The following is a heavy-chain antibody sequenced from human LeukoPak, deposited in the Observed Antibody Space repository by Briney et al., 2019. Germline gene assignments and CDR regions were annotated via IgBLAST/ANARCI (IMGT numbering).Heavy chain of an antibody. CDR1: GFTFSSYA. CDR2: ISGSGGST. J-gene: IGHJ4*02. CDR3: AKDVLEWLPILRGYFDY. V-gene: IGHV3-23*01. Sequence: GGSLRLSCAASGFTFSSYAMSWVRQAPGKGLEWVSAISGSGGSTYYADSGKGRFTISRDNSKNTLYLQMNSLRAEDTAVYYCAKDVLEWLPILRGYFDYWGQGTLVTVSS. D-gene: IGHD3-3*01.